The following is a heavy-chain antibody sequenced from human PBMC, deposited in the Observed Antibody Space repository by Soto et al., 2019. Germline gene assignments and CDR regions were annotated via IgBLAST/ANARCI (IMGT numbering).Heavy chain of an antibody. D-gene: IGHD6-19*01. Sequence: SQTLSLTWAVAGVSTSPCARTWIRQSPGKGRACIGCIHHSGKRNYSPSLRSRVTMSVDTSKNQFSLKLNSMTAADTAIYYCARVGGSGWNFDSWGQG. CDR1: GVSTSPCA. J-gene: IGHJ4*02. CDR3: ARVGGSGWNFDS. CDR2: IHHSGKR. V-gene: IGHV4-59*01.